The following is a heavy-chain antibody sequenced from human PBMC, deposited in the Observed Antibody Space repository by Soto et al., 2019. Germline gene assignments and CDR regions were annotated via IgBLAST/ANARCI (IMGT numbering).Heavy chain of an antibody. CDR3: ARSAKLDGFDP. J-gene: IGHJ3*01. Sequence: QVQLQESGPGLVRPSQTLSLTCTVSAGSISTINYYWSWIRQHPEKGLEWIGYISYSGSTFYHSSLYSRVTISLDTSKKQFSLTRPSVTAADTAVYYCARSAKLDGFDPWGQGTIVTVSS. V-gene: IGHV4-31*03. CDR2: ISYSGST. D-gene: IGHD6-25*01. CDR1: AGSISTINYY.